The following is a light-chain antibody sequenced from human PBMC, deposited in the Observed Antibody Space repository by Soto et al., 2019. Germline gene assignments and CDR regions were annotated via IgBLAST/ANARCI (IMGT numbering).Light chain of an antibody. Sequence: DIQMTQSPTSLPASVGDRVTITCRASQSISSYLNWYQQKPGKAPNLLIYDATNLQSGVPSRFSGSGSVTDFTLTISSLQPEDFATYYCQQSYSTRRTVGQGTKVEIK. CDR1: QSISSY. CDR3: QQSYSTRRT. CDR2: DAT. V-gene: IGKV1-39*01. J-gene: IGKJ1*01.